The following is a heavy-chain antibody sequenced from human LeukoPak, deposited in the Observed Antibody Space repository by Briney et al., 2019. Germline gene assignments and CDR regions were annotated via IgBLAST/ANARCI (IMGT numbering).Heavy chain of an antibody. D-gene: IGHD3-10*01. CDR3: ARDKVGEPRL. CDR2: INPNNGGT. J-gene: IGHJ3*01. Sequence: GASVKVSCKASGFTFTVYNIHWVRQAPGQGLEWMGWINPNNGGTNYAQKFQGRVTMTRDTSISTAYMELSRLRSDDTAVYYCARDKVGEPRLWGQGTMVTVSS. CDR1: GFTFTVYN. V-gene: IGHV1-2*02.